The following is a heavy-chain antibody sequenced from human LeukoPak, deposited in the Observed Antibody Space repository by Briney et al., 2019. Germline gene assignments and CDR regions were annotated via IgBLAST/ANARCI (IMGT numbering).Heavy chain of an antibody. CDR1: GFTFSDYY. CDR3: ARDRVVYGDSPNFDY. Sequence: GGSLRLSCAASGFTFSDYYISWVRQAPGKGLEWVSYISSTSDYTNYADSVKGRFTISRDNAQKSLFLQMNSLRVEDTAVYYCARDRVVYGDSPNFDYWGQGTLVTVSS. J-gene: IGHJ4*02. CDR2: ISSTSDYT. D-gene: IGHD4-17*01. V-gene: IGHV3-11*06.